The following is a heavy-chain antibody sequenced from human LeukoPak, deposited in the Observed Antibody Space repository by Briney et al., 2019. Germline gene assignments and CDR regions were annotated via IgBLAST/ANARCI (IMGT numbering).Heavy chain of an antibody. J-gene: IGHJ4*02. Sequence: SETLSLTCTVSGGSISSSSYYWGWIRQPPGKGLEWIGSIYYSGSTYYNPSLKSRVTISVDTSKNQFSLQLSSVTAADTAVYYCARGRRMISFGGVIVRGFDYWGQGTLVTVSS. CDR3: ARGRRMISFGGVIVRGFDY. CDR2: IYYSGST. CDR1: GGSISSSSYY. V-gene: IGHV4-39*07. D-gene: IGHD3-16*02.